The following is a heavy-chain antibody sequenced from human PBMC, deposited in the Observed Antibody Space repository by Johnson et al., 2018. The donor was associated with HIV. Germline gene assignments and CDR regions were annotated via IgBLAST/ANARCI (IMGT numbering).Heavy chain of an antibody. V-gene: IGHV3-23*04. CDR3: ARVRRSGWFDNDAFDI. J-gene: IGHJ3*02. CDR1: GFTFSSYA. CDR2: ISGSGGST. Sequence: VQLVESGGDLVQPGGSLRLSCAASGFTFSSYAMSWVRQAPGKGLEWVSAISGSGGSTYSADSVKGRFTISRDNSKNTLFLLMSSLRADDTAVYYCARVRRSGWFDNDAFDIWGQGTMVTVSS. D-gene: IGHD6-19*01.